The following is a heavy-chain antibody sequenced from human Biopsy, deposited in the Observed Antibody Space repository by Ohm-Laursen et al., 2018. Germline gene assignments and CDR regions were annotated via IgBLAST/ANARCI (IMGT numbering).Heavy chain of an antibody. D-gene: IGHD6-25*01. CDR1: GASIISGGHF. V-gene: IGHV4-31*01. Sequence: SQTLSLTWTVSGASIISGGHFWNWIRQHPEKGLEWIGYISSGGYRKYTPSLQSLITISMDTSRNQFSLKLNSVTVADTAVYYCARHSAEKSGYDGDYFDYWGQGTLVTVSS. CDR2: ISSGGYR. J-gene: IGHJ4*02. CDR3: ARHSAEKSGYDGDYFDY.